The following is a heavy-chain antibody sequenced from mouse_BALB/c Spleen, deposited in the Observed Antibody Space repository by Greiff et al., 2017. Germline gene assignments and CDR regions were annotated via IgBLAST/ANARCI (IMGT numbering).Heavy chain of an antibody. CDR2: ISSGGSYT. Sequence: EVQLVESGGGLVKPGGSLKLSCAASGFTFSSYTMSWVRQTPEKRLEWVATISSGGSYTYYPDSVKGRFTISRDNAKNTLYLQMSSLKSEDTAMYYCTRDDDGNHWYFDVWGAGTTVTVSS. CDR1: GFTFSSYT. CDR3: TRDDDGNHWYFDV. J-gene: IGHJ1*01. V-gene: IGHV5-6-4*01. D-gene: IGHD2-1*01.